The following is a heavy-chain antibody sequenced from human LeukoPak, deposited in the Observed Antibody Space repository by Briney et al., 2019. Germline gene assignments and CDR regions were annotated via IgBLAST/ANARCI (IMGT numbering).Heavy chain of an antibody. V-gene: IGHV4-61*02. CDR2: IYTSGST. CDR1: GGSISSGSYY. Sequence: SETPSLTCTVSGGSISSGSYYWSWIRQPAGKGLEWIGRIYTSGSTNYNPSLKSRVTISVDTSKNQFSLKLSSVTAADTAVYYCARDRGGIWEFDYWGQGTLVTVSS. J-gene: IGHJ4*02. CDR3: ARDRGGIWEFDY. D-gene: IGHD6-13*01.